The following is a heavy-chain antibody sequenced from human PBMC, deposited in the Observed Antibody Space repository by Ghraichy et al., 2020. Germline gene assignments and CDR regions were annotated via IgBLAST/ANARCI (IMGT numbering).Heavy chain of an antibody. CDR3: ARVTTNYYYYGMDV. Sequence: SETLSLTCTVSGGSISSYYWSWIRQPPGKGLEWIGYIYYSGSTNYNPSLKSRVTISVDTSKNQFSLKLSSVTAADTAVYYCARVTTNYYYYGMDVWGQGTTVTVSS. J-gene: IGHJ6*02. V-gene: IGHV4-59*01. CDR2: IYYSGST. D-gene: IGHD4-11*01. CDR1: GGSISSYY.